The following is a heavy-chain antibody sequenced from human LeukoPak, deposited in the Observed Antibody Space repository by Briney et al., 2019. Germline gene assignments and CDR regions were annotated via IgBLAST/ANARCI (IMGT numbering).Heavy chain of an antibody. CDR1: GGSISSYY. J-gene: IGHJ4*02. CDR3: ARARDSSGYCFDY. V-gene: IGHV4-59*01. CDR2: IYYSGST. Sequence: SETLSLTCTVSGGSISSYYWSWIRQPPGKGLEWIGYIYYSGSTNYNPSLKSRVTISVDTSKNQFSLKLSSVTAADTTVYYCARARDSSGYCFDYWGQGTLVTVSS. D-gene: IGHD3-22*01.